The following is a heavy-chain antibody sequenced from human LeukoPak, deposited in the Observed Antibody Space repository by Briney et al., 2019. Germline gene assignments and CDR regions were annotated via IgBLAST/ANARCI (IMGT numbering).Heavy chain of an antibody. Sequence: GGSLRLSCAASGFSVSEKYMSWVRQAPGKGLEWVSTITNSGGTTYYADSVKGRFTISRDNSKNTLYLQVSSLRAEDTAVYYCAKRYCSGGSCYWGYAFDYWGQGTLVTVSS. CDR3: AKRYCSGGSCYWGYAFDY. CDR1: GFSVSEKY. D-gene: IGHD2-15*01. CDR2: ITNSGGTT. V-gene: IGHV3-23*01. J-gene: IGHJ4*02.